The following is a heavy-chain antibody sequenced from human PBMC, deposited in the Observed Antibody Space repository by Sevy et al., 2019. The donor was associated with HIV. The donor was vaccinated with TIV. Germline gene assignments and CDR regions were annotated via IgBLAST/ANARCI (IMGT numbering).Heavy chain of an antibody. D-gene: IGHD3-10*01. V-gene: IGHV3-23*01. CDR1: GFTFNTYA. CDR3: AKDRVSGSYYSGDFDY. J-gene: IGHJ4*02. Sequence: GGSLRLSCAASGFTFNTYAMTRVRQAPWKGLEWVSAISYSGSTTHYADSVKGRFTISRDNSKNTLYLQMNSLRAEDTAVYYCAKDRVSGSYYSGDFDYWGQGTLVTVSS. CDR2: ISYSGSTT.